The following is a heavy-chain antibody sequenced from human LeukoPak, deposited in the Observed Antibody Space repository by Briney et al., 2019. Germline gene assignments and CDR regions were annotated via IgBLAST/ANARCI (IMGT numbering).Heavy chain of an antibody. V-gene: IGHV1-69*06. D-gene: IGHD6-19*01. CDR2: IIPIFGTA. CDR3: ARTTIPGIAVVVDYYFDY. J-gene: IGHJ4*02. Sequence: ASVKVSCKASGGTFSSYAISWVRQAPGQGLEWMGGIIPIFGTANYAQKFQGGVTITADKSTSTAYMELSSLRSEDTAVYYCARTTIPGIAVVVDYYFDYWGQGTLVTVSS. CDR1: GGTFSSYA.